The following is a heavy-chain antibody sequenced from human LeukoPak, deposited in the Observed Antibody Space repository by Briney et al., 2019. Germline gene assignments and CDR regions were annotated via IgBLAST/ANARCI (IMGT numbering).Heavy chain of an antibody. Sequence: SETLSLTCTVSGGSISRYFWSWIRQPPGKGLEWIGYIYYSGSTNYNPSLKSRVTISVDTSKNQFSLKLSSVTAADTAVYYCARSPTGNWFDPWGQGTLVTVSS. CDR3: ARSPTGNWFDP. V-gene: IGHV4-59*01. J-gene: IGHJ5*02. D-gene: IGHD2-8*02. CDR2: IYYSGST. CDR1: GGSISRYF.